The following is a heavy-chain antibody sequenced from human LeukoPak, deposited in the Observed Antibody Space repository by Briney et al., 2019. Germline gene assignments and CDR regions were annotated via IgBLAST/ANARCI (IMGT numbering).Heavy chain of an antibody. D-gene: IGHD6-19*01. Sequence: PSETLSLTCTVSGGSISSYYWSWIRQPAGKGLEWIGRIYTSGSTNYNPSLKSRVTMSVDTSKNQFSLKLSPVTAADTAVYYCARHGGTYSSGSYYYMDVWGKGTTVTISS. CDR3: ARHGGTYSSGSYYYMDV. CDR1: GGSISSYY. V-gene: IGHV4-4*07. CDR2: IYTSGST. J-gene: IGHJ6*03.